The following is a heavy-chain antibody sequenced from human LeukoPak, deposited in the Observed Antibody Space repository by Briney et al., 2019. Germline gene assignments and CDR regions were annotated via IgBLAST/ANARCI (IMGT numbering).Heavy chain of an antibody. CDR1: GGSISSSSYY. Sequence: PSETLSLTCTVSGGSISSSSYYWGWIRQPPGKGLEWIGSIYYSGSTYYNPSLKSRVTISVDTSKNQFSLKLSSVTAADTAVYYCARDRIWDYGGNRYYFDYWGQGTLVTVSS. V-gene: IGHV4-39*07. J-gene: IGHJ4*02. CDR2: IYYSGST. CDR3: ARDRIWDYGGNRYYFDY. D-gene: IGHD4-23*01.